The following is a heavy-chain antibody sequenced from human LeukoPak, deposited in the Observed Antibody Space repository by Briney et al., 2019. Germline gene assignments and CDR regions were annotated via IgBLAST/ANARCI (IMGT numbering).Heavy chain of an antibody. CDR1: GFTFSSYA. D-gene: IGHD3-10*01. CDR3: ASPPGSFRD. Sequence: PGGSLRLSCAASGFTFSSYAMHWVRQAPGKGLEWVAVISYDESNKYYADSVKGRFTISRDNSKNTLYLQMNSLRAEDTAVYYCASPPGSFRDRGQGTLVTVSS. J-gene: IGHJ4*02. CDR2: ISYDESNK. V-gene: IGHV3-30-3*01.